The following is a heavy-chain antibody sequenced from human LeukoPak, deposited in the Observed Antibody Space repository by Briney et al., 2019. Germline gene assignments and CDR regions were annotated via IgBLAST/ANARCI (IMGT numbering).Heavy chain of an antibody. V-gene: IGHV3-21*01. D-gene: IGHD1-7*01. J-gene: IGHJ4*02. Sequence: PGGSLRLSCAASGFTFSSYNMNWVRQAPGKGLEWVSSISSSSTYIYYAGSVKGRFTISRDNAKNSLYLQMNSLRVEDTAVYYCARGPRYNWNSNYFPFDYWGQGTLVTVSS. CDR2: ISSSSTYI. CDR1: GFTFSSYN. CDR3: ARGPRYNWNSNYFPFDY.